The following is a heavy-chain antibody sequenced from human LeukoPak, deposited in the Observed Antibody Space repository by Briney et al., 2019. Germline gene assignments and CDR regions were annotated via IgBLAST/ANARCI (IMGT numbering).Heavy chain of an antibody. D-gene: IGHD3-10*01. Sequence: ASVEVSCKASGYTFTSYDINWVRQATGQGLEWMGWKNPNSGNTGYAQKFQGRVTMTRNTSISTAYMELSSLRSEDTAVYYCARRQTMVRGVIVNNWFDPWGQGTLVTVSS. CDR2: KNPNSGNT. CDR1: GYTFTSYD. CDR3: ARRQTMVRGVIVNNWFDP. J-gene: IGHJ5*02. V-gene: IGHV1-8*01.